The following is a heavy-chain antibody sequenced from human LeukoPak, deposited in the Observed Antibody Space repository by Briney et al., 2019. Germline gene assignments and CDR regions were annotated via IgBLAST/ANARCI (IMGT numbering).Heavy chain of an antibody. Sequence: ASVKVSCKASGYRFSDYTITWVRQAPGEGLQWVGWISRYNGDTYYAQKLQDRVTMTTDTSRSTAYMELRSLKSDDTAVYYCARVLGLQEFCAGDCSIPFDYWGQGSLVTVSS. CDR1: GYRFSDYT. CDR3: ARVLGLQEFCAGDCSIPFDY. CDR2: ISRYNGDT. J-gene: IGHJ4*02. V-gene: IGHV1-18*01. D-gene: IGHD2-21*02.